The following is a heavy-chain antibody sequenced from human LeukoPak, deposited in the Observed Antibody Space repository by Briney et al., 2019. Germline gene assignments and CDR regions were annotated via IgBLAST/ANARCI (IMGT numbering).Heavy chain of an antibody. V-gene: IGHV3-23*01. D-gene: IGHD7-27*01. J-gene: IGHJ5*02. CDR3: AKDGMGTTGFDP. Sequence: GGPLRLSCAASVSTFSSYAMSWVRQAPGKGLEWVSAISGSGGSTYYPDSVKGRFTISRDNSKNTLYLQMNSLRAEDTAVYYCAKDGMGTTGFDPWGQGTLVTVSS. CDR2: ISGSGGST. CDR1: VSTFSSYA.